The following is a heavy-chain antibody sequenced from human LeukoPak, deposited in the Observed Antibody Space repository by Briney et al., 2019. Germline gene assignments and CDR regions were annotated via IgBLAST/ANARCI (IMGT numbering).Heavy chain of an antibody. Sequence: GASVKVSCKASGYTFTSYYMHWVRQAPGQGLEWMGIINPSGGSTSYAQKFQGRVTKTRDTSTSTVYMELSSLRSEDTAVYYCAIGWGPHGSGSYSPNYWGQGTLVTVSS. V-gene: IGHV1-46*01. D-gene: IGHD3-10*01. J-gene: IGHJ4*02. CDR3: AIGWGPHGSGSYSPNY. CDR2: INPSGGST. CDR1: GYTFTSYY.